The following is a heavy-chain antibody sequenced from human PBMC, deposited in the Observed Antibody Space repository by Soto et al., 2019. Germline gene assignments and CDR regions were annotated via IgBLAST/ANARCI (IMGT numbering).Heavy chain of an antibody. J-gene: IGHJ4*02. D-gene: IGHD1-26*01. CDR3: ARTVGAAYYCDF. V-gene: IGHV4-4*07. CDR1: GDSMTKYY. CDR2: IYTSGST. Sequence: QVQLQESGPGLVKPSETLSLTCTVSGDSMTKYYWNWIRQPAGKGLEWIGRIYTSGSTNYNPSLKSRVTMSIDTSNNHFSLKLKSVTAADTAVYYCARTVGAAYYCDFWGQGALVTVSS.